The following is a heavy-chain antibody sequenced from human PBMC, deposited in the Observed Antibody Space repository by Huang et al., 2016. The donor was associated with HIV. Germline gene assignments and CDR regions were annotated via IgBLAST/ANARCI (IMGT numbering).Heavy chain of an antibody. CDR1: EFTFSSYG. CDR2: ISYDGSTK. V-gene: IGHV3-30*18. J-gene: IGHJ4*02. Sequence: QVQLVESGGGVVQPGMSLRLSCAASEFTFSSYGMHWVRQAPGKGLEWVAVISYDGSTKYYADSVKGRFTISRDNSKNTLYLQMNSLRAEDTAVYYCAKYRQNRNGNYFDYWGQGTLVTVSS. D-gene: IGHD1-1*01. CDR3: AKYRQNRNGNYFDY.